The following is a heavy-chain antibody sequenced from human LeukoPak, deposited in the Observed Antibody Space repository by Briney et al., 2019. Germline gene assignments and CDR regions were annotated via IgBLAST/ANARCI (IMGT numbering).Heavy chain of an antibody. CDR2: INPNSGGT. J-gene: IGHJ6*02. D-gene: IGHD2-21*02. Sequence: ASVKVSCKASGYIFTDYYMHWVRQAPGQGLEWMGWINPNSGGTNYAQKFQGRVTMTRDTSISTAYMELSRLRSDDTAVYYCARDRVVTATSYYYYYYGMDVWGQGTTVTVSS. V-gene: IGHV1-2*02. CDR1: GYIFTDYY. CDR3: ARDRVVTATSYYYYYYGMDV.